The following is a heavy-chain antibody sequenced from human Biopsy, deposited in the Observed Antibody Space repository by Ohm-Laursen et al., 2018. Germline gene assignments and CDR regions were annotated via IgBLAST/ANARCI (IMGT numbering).Heavy chain of an antibody. Sequence: SVKVSCKVSGYTLTELSIHWVRQTGGKGLEWMGGFDREERKTVYAEKFQGRVTIVADKSTSTAYMELSSLRSDDTAIYYCATVRGLVWFGELIAWGQGTLVTVSS. V-gene: IGHV1-24*01. CDR1: GYTLTELS. J-gene: IGHJ5*02. D-gene: IGHD3-10*01. CDR2: FDREERKT. CDR3: ATVRGLVWFGELIA.